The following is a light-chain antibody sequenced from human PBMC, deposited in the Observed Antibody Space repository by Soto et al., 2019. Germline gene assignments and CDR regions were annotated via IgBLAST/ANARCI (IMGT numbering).Light chain of an antibody. CDR2: GAS. CDR1: QSVSSN. Sequence: EIVMTQSPATLSVSPGERATLSCRASQSVSSNLAWYQQKLGQAPRLLIYGASTRAIGIPARFSGSGSGTEFILTISSLQSEDFAVYYCQQYENWPLTFGGGTNVEIK. V-gene: IGKV3-15*01. CDR3: QQYENWPLT. J-gene: IGKJ4*01.